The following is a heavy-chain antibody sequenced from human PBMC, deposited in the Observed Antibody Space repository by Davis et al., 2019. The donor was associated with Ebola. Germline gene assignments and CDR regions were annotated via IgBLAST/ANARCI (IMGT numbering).Heavy chain of an antibody. CDR3: ARDKSTVTTSWFDP. Sequence: SLKISCTASGFTFNDFGIHWLRQVPGKGLEWVSSISWNGDSIDYADSVKGRFTISRDNAKNSLYLQMNSLRAEDTAVYYCARDKSTVTTSWFDPWGQGTLVTVSS. J-gene: IGHJ5*02. V-gene: IGHV3-9*01. CDR1: GFTFNDFG. CDR2: ISWNGDSI. D-gene: IGHD4-17*01.